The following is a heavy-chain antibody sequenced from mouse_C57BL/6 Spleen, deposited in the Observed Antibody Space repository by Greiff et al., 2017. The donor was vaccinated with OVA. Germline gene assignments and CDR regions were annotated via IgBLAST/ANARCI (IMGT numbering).Heavy chain of an antibody. D-gene: IGHD4-1*01. J-gene: IGHJ4*01. CDR3: ARSELGRAMDY. CDR2: IDPSDSYP. V-gene: IGHV1-69*01. Sequence: VQLQQPGAELVMPGASVKLSCKASGYTFTSYWMHWVKQRPGQGLEWIGAIDPSDSYPNSNQKFKGKSTLTVDKSSSTAYMQLSSLTSEDSAVDYCARSELGRAMDYGGQGTSVTVSS. CDR1: GYTFTSYW.